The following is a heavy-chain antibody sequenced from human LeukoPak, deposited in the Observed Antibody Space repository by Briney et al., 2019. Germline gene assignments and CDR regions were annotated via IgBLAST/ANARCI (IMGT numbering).Heavy chain of an antibody. CDR3: ARDRGYYFILDY. J-gene: IGHJ4*02. Sequence: PGGSLRLSCAASGFTFSSYGMHWVRQAPGKGLEWVAVIWYDGSNKYYADSVKGRFTISRDNSKNTLYLQMNSLRAEDTAVYYCARDRGYYFILDYWGQGTLVTVSS. V-gene: IGHV3-33*08. D-gene: IGHD3-22*01. CDR1: GFTFSSYG. CDR2: IWYDGSNK.